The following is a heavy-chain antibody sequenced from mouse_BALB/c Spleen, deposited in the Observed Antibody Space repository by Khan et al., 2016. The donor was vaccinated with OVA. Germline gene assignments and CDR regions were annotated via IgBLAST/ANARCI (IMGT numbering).Heavy chain of an antibody. Sequence: EVQLQESGPGLVKPSQSLSLTCSVTGYSITSGYFWNWIRQFPGNKLEWMGYIRYDGNSNYNPSLKNRISITRDTSKNQFFLKLNSVTPEVTATYDCARGGSSGPAWFAYWGQGTLVTVSA. D-gene: IGHD3-1*01. CDR1: GYSITSGYF. J-gene: IGHJ3*01. V-gene: IGHV3-6*02. CDR2: IRYDGNS. CDR3: ARGGSSGPAWFAY.